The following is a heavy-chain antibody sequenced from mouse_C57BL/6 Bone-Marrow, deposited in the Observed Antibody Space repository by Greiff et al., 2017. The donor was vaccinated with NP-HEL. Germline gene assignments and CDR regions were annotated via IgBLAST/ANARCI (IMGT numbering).Heavy chain of an antibody. CDR2: TFYSGIT. CDR1: GFSFNSDCY. Sequence: EVMLVESGPSLVRPSQSLSLTCTVTGFSFNSDCYWFWIRQFPGNKLEYIGYTFYSGITYYNPSFESRTYITRYTSKNQFSLKVSSVTTEDTATYYCARSYGHSMDYWGQGTSVTVSS. CDR3: ARSYGHSMDY. V-gene: IGHV3-3*01. D-gene: IGHD2-1*01. J-gene: IGHJ4*01.